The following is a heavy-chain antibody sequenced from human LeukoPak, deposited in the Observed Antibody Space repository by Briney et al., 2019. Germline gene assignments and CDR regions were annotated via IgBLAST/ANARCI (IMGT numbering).Heavy chain of an antibody. J-gene: IGHJ4*02. D-gene: IGHD5-12*01. V-gene: IGHV3-7*03. CDR1: RFTFSSYW. CDR3: ARARGGYDFDY. Sequence: GGSLRLSCAASRFTFSSYWMSWARQAPGKGLEWVANIKQDGSEKYYVDSVKGRFTISRDNAKNSLYLQLNSLRAEDTAVYYCARARGGYDFDYWGQGTLVTVSS. CDR2: IKQDGSEK.